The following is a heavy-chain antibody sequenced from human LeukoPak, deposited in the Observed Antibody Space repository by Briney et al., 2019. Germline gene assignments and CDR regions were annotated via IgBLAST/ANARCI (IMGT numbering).Heavy chain of an antibody. CDR1: GYTFTGYY. CDR2: INPNSGGT. Sequence: ASVKVSCKASGYTFTGYYMHWVRQAPGQGLEWMGWINPNSGGTNYAQKFQGRVTMTRDTSISTAYMELSRLRSDDTAVYYCAEDTAIGGGLDYWGQGTLVTVSS. CDR3: AEDTAIGGGLDY. V-gene: IGHV1-2*02. D-gene: IGHD5-18*01. J-gene: IGHJ4*02.